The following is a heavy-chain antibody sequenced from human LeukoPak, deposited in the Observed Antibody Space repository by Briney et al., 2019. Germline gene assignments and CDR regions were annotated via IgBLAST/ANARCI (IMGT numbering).Heavy chain of an antibody. V-gene: IGHV3-33*06. CDR1: GFTFSSYG. D-gene: IGHD6-19*01. J-gene: IGHJ4*02. Sequence: GGSLRLSCAASGFTFSSYGMHWVRQAPGKGLEWVAVIWYDGSNKYYADSVKGRFTISRDNSKSTLYLQMNSLRAEDTAVYYCAKGVAVAGVAYFDYWGQGTLVTVSS. CDR3: AKGVAVAGVAYFDY. CDR2: IWYDGSNK.